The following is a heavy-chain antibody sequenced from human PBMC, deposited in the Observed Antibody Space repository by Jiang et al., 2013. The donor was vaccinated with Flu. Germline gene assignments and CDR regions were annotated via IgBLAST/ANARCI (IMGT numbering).Heavy chain of an antibody. J-gene: IGHJ4*02. CDR1: GDSFPAQP. V-gene: IGHV1-3*04. Sequence: GAEVKKPGASVKVSCKASGDSFPAQPFHWVRQAPGQRPEWLGWINTGNGHTQYSQHFQGRVTFASDISASTVYMELSSLRSEDTGVYYCARGNFFFGGIIGPHRLDYWGQGTLVTVSS. D-gene: IGHD3-16*02. CDR2: INTGNGHT. CDR3: ARGNFFFGGIIGPHRLDY.